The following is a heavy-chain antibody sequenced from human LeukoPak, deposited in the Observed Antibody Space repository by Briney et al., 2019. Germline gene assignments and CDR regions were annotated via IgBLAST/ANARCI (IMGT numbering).Heavy chain of an antibody. V-gene: IGHV3-23*01. CDR2: ISGSGGST. CDR1: GFTFSSYA. D-gene: IGHD3-22*01. CDR3: AKHGPNLRITMIVVVINWYFDL. Sequence: GGSLRLSCAASGFTFSSYAMSWVRQAPGKGLEWVSAISGSGGSTYYADSVKGRFTISRDNPKNTLYLQMNSLRAEDTAVYYCAKHGPNLRITMIVVVINWYFDLWGRGTLVTVSS. J-gene: IGHJ2*01.